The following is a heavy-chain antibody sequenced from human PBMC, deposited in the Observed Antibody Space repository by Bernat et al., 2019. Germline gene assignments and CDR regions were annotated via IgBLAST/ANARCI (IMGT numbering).Heavy chain of an antibody. J-gene: IGHJ6*02. D-gene: IGHD1-20*01. Sequence: QVQLVQSGAEVKKPGASVKVSCKASGYTFTGYYMHWVRQAPGQGLEWMGWINPNSGGTNYAQKFQGWVTMTRDTSISTAYMELSRLRSDDTAVYYCARGSAGITGTTYYYGMDVWGQGTTVTVSS. CDR3: ARGSAGITGTTYYYGMDV. CDR1: GYTFTGYY. V-gene: IGHV1-2*04. CDR2: INPNSGGT.